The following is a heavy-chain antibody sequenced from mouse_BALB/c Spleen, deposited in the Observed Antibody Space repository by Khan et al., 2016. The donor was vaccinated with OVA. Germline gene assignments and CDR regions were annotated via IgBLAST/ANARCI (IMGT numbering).Heavy chain of an antibody. CDR2: INYSGNT. Sequence: EVKLLESGPGLVKPSQSLSLTCTVTGYSITSEYAWNWIRQFPGNKLEWMGYINYSGNTRFNPSLKSRTSITRDTSKNQFFLQLNSVTTEDTATYYCARKDYDDYDPFPYWGQGTLVTVSA. D-gene: IGHD2-4*01. V-gene: IGHV3-2*02. CDR1: GYSITSEYA. J-gene: IGHJ3*01. CDR3: ARKDYDDYDPFPY.